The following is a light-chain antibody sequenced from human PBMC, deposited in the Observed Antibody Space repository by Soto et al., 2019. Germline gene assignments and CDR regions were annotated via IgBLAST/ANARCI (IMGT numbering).Light chain of an antibody. J-gene: IGKJ4*01. CDR3: QQYNDYPLT. V-gene: IGKV1-5*01. CDR1: QSISSW. Sequence: DIQMTQSPSTLSASVGDRVTITCRASQSISSWLAWYQQKPGKAPKVLIYDASSLKTGVPSRFSGSGSGTEFTLTISSLQPDDFATYYCQQYNDYPLTFGGGTKVDIK. CDR2: DAS.